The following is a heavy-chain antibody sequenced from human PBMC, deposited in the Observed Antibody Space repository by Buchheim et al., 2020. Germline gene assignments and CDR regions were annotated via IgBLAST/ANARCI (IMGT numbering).Heavy chain of an antibody. CDR1: GASISSSSDY. CDR2: TYYRGST. V-gene: IGHV4-39*01. D-gene: IGHD6-6*01. J-gene: IGHJ4*02. CDR3: ARSPSSFPDY. Sequence: QLQLQESGPGLVKPSETLSLTCTVSGASISSSSDYWGWIRQPPGKGLEWIGFTYYRGSTYYNPSLRSRVTISVDTSKNQLSLKLSSVTAADTAVYFCARSPSSFPDYWGQGTL.